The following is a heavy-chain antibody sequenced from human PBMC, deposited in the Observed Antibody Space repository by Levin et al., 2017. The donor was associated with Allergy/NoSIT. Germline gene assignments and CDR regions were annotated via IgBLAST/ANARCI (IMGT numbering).Heavy chain of an antibody. CDR3: ARRHYYGSGSYGFDM. Sequence: GGSLRLSCAGSGFTVSSNYMNWVRQAPGKGLEWVSVIFGGGSTYYADSVKGRFTTSRDNSKNTLFLQLNSLRAEDTAVYYCARRHYYGSGSYGFDMWGQGTMVTVSS. CDR1: GFTVSSNY. D-gene: IGHD3-10*01. J-gene: IGHJ3*02. CDR2: IFGGGST. V-gene: IGHV3-53*01.